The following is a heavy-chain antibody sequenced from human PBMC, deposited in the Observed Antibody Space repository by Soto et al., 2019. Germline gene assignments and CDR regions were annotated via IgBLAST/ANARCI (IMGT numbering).Heavy chain of an antibody. CDR3: AKDAIVVIPAAKRSYGMDV. Sequence: GGSLRLSCEDSGFTFSSYDFHWVRQAPGKGLEWVAVISSNGREKYYADSVRGRFIISRDNSKNTLYLQMNSLRAEDSAVYYCAKDAIVVIPAAKRSYGMDVWGQGTTVTVSS. CDR2: ISSNGREK. V-gene: IGHV3-30*18. J-gene: IGHJ6*02. CDR1: GFTFSSYD. D-gene: IGHD2-2*01.